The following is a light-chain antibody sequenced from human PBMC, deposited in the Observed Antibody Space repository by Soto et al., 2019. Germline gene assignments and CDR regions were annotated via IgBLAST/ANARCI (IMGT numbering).Light chain of an antibody. CDR3: QQYMSYS. J-gene: IGKJ1*01. V-gene: IGKV3-15*01. CDR1: QSVSGY. Sequence: EIVMTQSPGTVSVFQGETVTLSCRASQSVSGYLDWFHQKPGQAPRLVLLRIFTRAIGVPARFSGSGSETELTLTISGLQPDDFATYYCQQYMSYSVGPGTQVEIK. CDR2: RIF.